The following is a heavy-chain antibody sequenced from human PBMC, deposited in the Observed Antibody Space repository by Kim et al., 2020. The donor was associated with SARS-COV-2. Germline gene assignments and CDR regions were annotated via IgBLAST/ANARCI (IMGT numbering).Heavy chain of an antibody. CDR3: ARDLLSY. CDR2: DGSNK. Sequence: DGSNKSYADSVKGRFTISRDNSKNTLYLQMNSLRAEDTAVYYCARDLLSYWGQGTLVTVSS. J-gene: IGHJ4*02. D-gene: IGHD2-21*01. V-gene: IGHV3-30*01.